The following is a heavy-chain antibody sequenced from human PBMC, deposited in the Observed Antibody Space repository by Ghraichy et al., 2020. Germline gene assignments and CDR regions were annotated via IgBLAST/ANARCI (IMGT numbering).Heavy chain of an antibody. CDR1: GFTISSNY. V-gene: IGHV3-66*01. D-gene: IGHD1-26*01. Sequence: LSLTCEASGFTISSNYMSWVRQAPGKGLEWVSLIYTGDYTFYADSVKGRFTISRDNSKNTLFLQMDSLRAEDTAVYYCARDREEGGTDYWGQGTLVTVSS. CDR3: ARDREEGGTDY. CDR2: IYTGDYT. J-gene: IGHJ4*02.